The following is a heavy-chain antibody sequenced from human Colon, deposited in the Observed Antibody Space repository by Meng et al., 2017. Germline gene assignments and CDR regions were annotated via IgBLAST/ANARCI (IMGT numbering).Heavy chain of an antibody. V-gene: IGHV3-7*01. Sequence: GSLRLSCAASGFTFSSYWMSWVRQAPGKGPEWVANINQDESEIYYVDSVKGRFTISRDNAKNLLYLQMNSLRDEDTAVYYCARDKIVGPTILDCWGQGTLVTVSS. D-gene: IGHD1-26*01. CDR3: ARDKIVGPTILDC. CDR2: INQDESEI. CDR1: GFTFSSYW. J-gene: IGHJ4*02.